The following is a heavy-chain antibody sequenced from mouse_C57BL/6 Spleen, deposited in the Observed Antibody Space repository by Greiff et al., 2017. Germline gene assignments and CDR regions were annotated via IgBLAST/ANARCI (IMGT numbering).Heavy chain of an antibody. CDR1: GYTFTGYW. CDR2: ILPGSGST. CDR3: VRGEDYYGSSYPAWFAY. J-gene: IGHJ3*01. Sequence: QVQLQQSGAELMKPGASVKLSCKATGYTFTGYWIEWVKQRPGHGLEWIGEILPGSGSTNYNEKFKGKATFTADTSSNTAYMQLSSLTTEDSAIYYCVRGEDYYGSSYPAWFAYWGQGTLVTVSA. D-gene: IGHD1-1*01. V-gene: IGHV1-9*01.